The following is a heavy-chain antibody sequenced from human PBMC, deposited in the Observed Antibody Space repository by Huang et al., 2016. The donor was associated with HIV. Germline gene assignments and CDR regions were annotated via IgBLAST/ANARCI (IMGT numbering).Heavy chain of an antibody. CDR2: MNYSGNA. Sequence: QVQLQQWGAGLLKPSETLSLTCALYGGSISGYSWSWLRQSPGKGLEGVAEMNYSGNANYNPAIESRVTISVDTATKNFSLWLRSVTAADTAVYFWGGGDHSGGWSNWFDPWGQGTLVTVSS. J-gene: IGHJ5*02. CDR3: GGGDHSGGWSNWFDP. V-gene: IGHV4-34*02. CDR1: GGSISGYS. D-gene: IGHD6-19*01.